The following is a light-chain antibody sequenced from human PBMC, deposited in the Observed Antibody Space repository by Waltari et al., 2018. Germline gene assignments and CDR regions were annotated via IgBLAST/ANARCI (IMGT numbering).Light chain of an antibody. V-gene: IGKV3-15*01. CDR2: DAS. Sequence: DIMMTQSPATLSVSPGDRATLSCGASQTVTNKLAWYQQKPGQAPRLLINDASTRATGLPARLSGSQSGTEFTLTITSLQSEDFGIYYCQQYNNWPLTFGPGTKVDIK. CDR3: QQYNNWPLT. CDR1: QTVTNK. J-gene: IGKJ3*01.